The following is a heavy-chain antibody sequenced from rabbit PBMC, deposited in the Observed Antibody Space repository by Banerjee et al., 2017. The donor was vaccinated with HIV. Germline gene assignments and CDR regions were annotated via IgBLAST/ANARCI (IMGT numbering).Heavy chain of an antibody. CDR3: ARGGSYPLNL. CDR2: ILTSNAGT. D-gene: IGHD5-1*01. Sequence: QEQVEESGGDLVKPEGSLTLTCTASGFSFSSSYWICWVRQAPGKGLEWIGCILTSNAGTTYASWAKGRFTISKTSSTTVTLQMTTLTAADTATYFCARGGSYPLNLWGPGTLVTVS. J-gene: IGHJ6*01. V-gene: IGHV1S45*01. CDR1: GFSFSSSYW.